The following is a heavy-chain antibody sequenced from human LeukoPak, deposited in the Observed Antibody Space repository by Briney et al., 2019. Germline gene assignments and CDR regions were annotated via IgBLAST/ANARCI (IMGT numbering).Heavy chain of an antibody. CDR2: INSDGSST. CDR1: GFTFSSYW. CDR3: ARGSHCSSTSCYYYYYYMDV. D-gene: IGHD2-2*01. Sequence: PGGSLRLSCAASGFTFSSYWMNWVRQAPGKGLVWVSRINSDGSSTSYADSVKGRFTISRDNAKNTLYLQMNSLRAEDTAVYYCARGSHCSSTSCYYYYYYMDVWGKGTTVTVSS. V-gene: IGHV3-74*01. J-gene: IGHJ6*03.